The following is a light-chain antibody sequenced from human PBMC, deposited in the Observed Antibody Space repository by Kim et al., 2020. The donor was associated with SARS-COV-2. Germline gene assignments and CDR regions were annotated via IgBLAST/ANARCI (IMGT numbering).Light chain of an antibody. CDR1: QSVRSSH. Sequence: SPGERATPACRASQSVRSSHLAWYQQKPGQAPRLLIYGASSRATGIPDRFSGSGSGTDHTLTISRLEPEDFAVYYCQQFDSSLWTFGQGTKVDTK. V-gene: IGKV3-20*01. CDR3: QQFDSSLWT. J-gene: IGKJ1*01. CDR2: GAS.